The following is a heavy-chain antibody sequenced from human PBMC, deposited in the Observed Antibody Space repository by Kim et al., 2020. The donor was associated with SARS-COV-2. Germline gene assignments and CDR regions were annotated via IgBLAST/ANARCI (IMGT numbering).Heavy chain of an antibody. J-gene: IGHJ6*04. V-gene: IGHV3-30*18. CDR1: GFTFSSYG. CDR3: AKDLPPGYSSCWSYYYYGMDV. Sequence: GGSLRLSCAASGFTFSSYGMHWVRQAPGKGLEWVAVISYDGSNKYYADSVKGRFTISRDNSKNTLYLQMNSLRAEDTAVYYCAKDLPPGYSSCWSYYYYGMDVWGKGTTVTVSS. CDR2: ISYDGSNK. D-gene: IGHD6-19*01.